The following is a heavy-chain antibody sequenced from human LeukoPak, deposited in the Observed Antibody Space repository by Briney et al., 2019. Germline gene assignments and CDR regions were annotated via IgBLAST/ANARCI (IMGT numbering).Heavy chain of an antibody. V-gene: IGHV3-20*04. Sequence: PGGSLRLSCAASGFTFDDYGMSWVRQAPGKGLEWVSGINWNGGSTGYADSVKGRFTISRDNAKNSLYLQMNSLRAEDTALYYCAREGMYSSSWYPFDYWGQGTLVTVSS. CDR2: INWNGGST. CDR1: GFTFDDYG. D-gene: IGHD6-13*01. J-gene: IGHJ4*02. CDR3: AREGMYSSSWYPFDY.